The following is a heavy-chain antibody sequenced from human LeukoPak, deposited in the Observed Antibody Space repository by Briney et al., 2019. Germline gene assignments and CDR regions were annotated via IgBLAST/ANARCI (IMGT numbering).Heavy chain of an antibody. Sequence: GGSLRLSCAASGFTFSSYDMHWVRQATGKGLEWVSAIGTAGDTYYPGSVKGRFTISRENAKNSLYLQMNSLRAGDTAVYYCARGRLVGALWSPLDVWGKGTTVTISS. CDR2: IGTAGDT. V-gene: IGHV3-13*01. CDR1: GFTFSSYD. J-gene: IGHJ6*04. CDR3: ARGRLVGALWSPLDV. D-gene: IGHD1-26*01.